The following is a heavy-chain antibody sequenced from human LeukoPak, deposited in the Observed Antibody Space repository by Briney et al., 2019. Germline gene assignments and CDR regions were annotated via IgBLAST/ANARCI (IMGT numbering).Heavy chain of an antibody. CDR2: INHSGST. D-gene: IGHD3-22*01. CDR1: GVSFSGYY. CDR3: AREGLHYYDSSGYYGPSTFLDY. Sequence: SETLSLACAVYGVSFSGYYWSWIRQPPGKGLEWIGEINHSGSTNYNPSLKSRVTISVDTSKNQFSLKLSSVTAADTAVYYCAREGLHYYDSSGYYGPSTFLDYWGQGTLVTVSS. V-gene: IGHV4-34*01. J-gene: IGHJ4*02.